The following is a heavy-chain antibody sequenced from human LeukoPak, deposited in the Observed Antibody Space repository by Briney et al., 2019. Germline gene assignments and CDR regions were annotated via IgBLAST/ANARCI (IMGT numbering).Heavy chain of an antibody. J-gene: IGHJ4*02. CDR1: GYTFTSDA. Sequence: ASVKVSFKASGYTFTSDAMHWVRQAPGQRLEWMGWINAGNGNTKYSQKFQGRVTITRDTSASTAYMELSSPRSEDSAVYYCARWESRSFDYWGQATLVTVSS. V-gene: IGHV1-3*01. CDR3: ARWESRSFDY. D-gene: IGHD1-26*01. CDR2: INAGNGNT.